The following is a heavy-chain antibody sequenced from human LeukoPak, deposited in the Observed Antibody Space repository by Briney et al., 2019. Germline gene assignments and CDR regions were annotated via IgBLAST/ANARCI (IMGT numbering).Heavy chain of an antibody. V-gene: IGHV1-24*01. CDR1: GYTLTELS. Sequence: GASVKVSCKVSGYTLTELSMHWVRQAPGKGLEWMGGFDPEDGETIYAQKFQGRVTMTRDMSTSTDYMELSSLRSEDTAVYYCARDNAWWFDPWGQGTLVTVSS. CDR3: ARDNAWWFDP. D-gene: IGHD2-8*01. J-gene: IGHJ5*02. CDR2: FDPEDGET.